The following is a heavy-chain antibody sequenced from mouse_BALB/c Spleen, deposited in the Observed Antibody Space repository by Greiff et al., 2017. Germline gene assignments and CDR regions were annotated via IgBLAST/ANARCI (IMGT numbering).Heavy chain of an antibody. CDR2: ISDGGSYT. J-gene: IGHJ3*01. CDR1: GFTFSDYY. V-gene: IGHV5-4*02. D-gene: IGHD1-2*01. CDR3: TREQATATSWFAY. Sequence: EVKLVESGGGLVKPGGSLKLSCAASGFTFSDYYMYWVRQTPEKRLEWVATISDGGSYTYYPDSVKGRFTISRDNAKNNLYLQMSSLKSEDTAMYYCTREQATATSWFAYWGQGTLVTVSA.